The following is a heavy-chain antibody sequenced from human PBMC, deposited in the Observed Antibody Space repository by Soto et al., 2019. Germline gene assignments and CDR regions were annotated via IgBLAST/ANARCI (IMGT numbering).Heavy chain of an antibody. V-gene: IGHV3-23*01. J-gene: IGHJ4*02. D-gene: IGHD6-13*01. CDR3: AKATRGGAATLIRDY. CDR1: GFTFSIYA. CDR2: TSGSGGST. Sequence: EVQLLESGGGLVQPGVSLRLSCAAAGFTFSIYAMSWVRQAPGKGLEWVSATSGSGGSTYYADSVKGRFTISRDNSKNTLYLQMNSLRADDTAVYYCAKATRGGAATLIRDYWGQGTLVTVSS.